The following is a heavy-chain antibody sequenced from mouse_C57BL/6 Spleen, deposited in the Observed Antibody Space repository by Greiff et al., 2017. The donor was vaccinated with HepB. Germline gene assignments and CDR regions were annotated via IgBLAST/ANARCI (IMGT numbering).Heavy chain of an antibody. CDR1: GFTFSDAW. CDR2: IRNKANNHAT. D-gene: IGHD5-1-1*01. CDR3: TRYTLYYYAMDY. J-gene: IGHJ4*01. V-gene: IGHV6-6*01. Sequence: EVHLVESGGGLVQPGGSMKLSCAASGFTFSDAWMDWVRQSPEKGLEWVAEIRNKANNHATYYAESVKGRFTISRDDSKSSVYLQMNSLRAEDTGIYYCTRYTLYYYAMDYWGQGTSVTVSS.